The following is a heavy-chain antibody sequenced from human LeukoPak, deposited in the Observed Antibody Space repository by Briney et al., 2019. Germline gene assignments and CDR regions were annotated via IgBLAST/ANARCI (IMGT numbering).Heavy chain of an antibody. CDR1: GFTVSSSY. J-gene: IGHJ4*02. CDR2: IFSGGST. V-gene: IGHV3-53*01. CDR3: ATSYGRYSGSYLTTFLDS. Sequence: GGSLRLSCVASGFTVSSSYMSWVRQAPGKGLEWVSVIFSGGSTYYADSVKGRFTISRDNSKNTLYLQMNSLRAEDTAVYYCATSYGRYSGSYLTTFLDSWGQGTLVTVSS. D-gene: IGHD1-26*01.